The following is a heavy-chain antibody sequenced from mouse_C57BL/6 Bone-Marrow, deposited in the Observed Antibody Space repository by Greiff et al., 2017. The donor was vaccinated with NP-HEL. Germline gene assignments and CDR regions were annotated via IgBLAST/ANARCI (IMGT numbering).Heavy chain of an antibody. J-gene: IGHJ1*03. Sequence: EVMLVESGGGLVKPGGSLKLSCAASGFTFSSYTMSWVRQTPEKRLEWVATISGGGGNTYYPDSVKGRFTFSRDNAKNTLYLQMSSLRSEETALDYCARHREVERPLDVWGTGTTVTVSS. V-gene: IGHV5-9*01. CDR2: ISGGGGNT. CDR3: ARHREVERPLDV. CDR1: GFTFSSYT. D-gene: IGHD1-1*01.